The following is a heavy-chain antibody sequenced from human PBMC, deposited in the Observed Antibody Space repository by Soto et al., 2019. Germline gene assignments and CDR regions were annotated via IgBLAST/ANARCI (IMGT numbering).Heavy chain of an antibody. CDR2: ISYDGSNK. V-gene: IGHV3-30-3*01. CDR3: ARDQRDYVFHGAFDI. D-gene: IGHD4-17*01. Sequence: QVQLVESGGGVVQPGRSLRLSCAASGFTFSSYAMHWVRQAPGKGLEWVAVISYDGSNKYYADSVKGRFTISRDNSKNTLYLQMNNLRAEDTAVYYCARDQRDYVFHGAFDIWGQGTMVTVSS. CDR1: GFTFSSYA. J-gene: IGHJ3*02.